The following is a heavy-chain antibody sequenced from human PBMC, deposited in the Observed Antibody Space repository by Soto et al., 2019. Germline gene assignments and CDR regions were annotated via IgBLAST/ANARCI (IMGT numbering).Heavy chain of an antibody. D-gene: IGHD3-10*01. V-gene: IGHV4-59*12. CDR2: MFYSGTN. CDR1: GGSINDYY. CDR3: TRDAPLWFGELSH. J-gene: IGHJ4*02. Sequence: SETPSLTCTVSGGSINDYYWSWIRQPPGKGLEWIGYMFYSGTNNYNPSLKSRVTISGDTSKNQFSLKLNSVTAADTAIYYCTRDAPLWFGELSHWGQGIQVTVSS.